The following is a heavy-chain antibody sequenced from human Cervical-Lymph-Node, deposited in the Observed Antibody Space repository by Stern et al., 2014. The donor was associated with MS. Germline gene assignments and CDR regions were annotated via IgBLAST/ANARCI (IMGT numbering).Heavy chain of an antibody. CDR3: AREGEYCSGSRCYPFLDY. CDR2: FYYTGSV. Sequence: VQLQESVPGLVKPSETLSLTCTVSGGSLRSYYWNWIRQAPGKGLEWLGVFYYTGSVNSNPSLASRFAMSVDTSKNQFSLTVSSVTAADTAVYYCAREGEYCSGSRCYPFLDYWGQGTLVTVSS. J-gene: IGHJ4*02. D-gene: IGHD2-15*01. V-gene: IGHV4-59*01. CDR1: GGSLRSYY.